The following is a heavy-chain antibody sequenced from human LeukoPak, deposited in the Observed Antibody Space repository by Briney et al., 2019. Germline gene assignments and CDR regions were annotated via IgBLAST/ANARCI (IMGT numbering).Heavy chain of an antibody. Sequence: SQTLSLTCAVSGGSISSGGYSWSWIRQPPGKGLEWIGYIYHGGSTYYNPSLKSRVTISVDRSKNQFSLKLSSVTAADTAVYYCAREWNSWFDPWGQGTLVTVSS. CDR1: GGSISSGGYS. CDR2: IYHGGST. V-gene: IGHV4-30-2*01. D-gene: IGHD5-12*01. CDR3: AREWNSWFDP. J-gene: IGHJ5*02.